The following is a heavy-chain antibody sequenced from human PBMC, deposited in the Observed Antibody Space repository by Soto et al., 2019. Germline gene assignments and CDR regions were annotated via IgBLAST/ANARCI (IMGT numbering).Heavy chain of an antibody. CDR3: ARVMGREGSSSVPYYYYGMDV. D-gene: IGHD6-6*01. CDR1: GYTFTSYD. J-gene: IGHJ6*02. Sequence: ASVKVSCKASGYTFTSYDINWVRQATGQGLEWMGWMNPNSGNTGYAQKFQGRVTMTRNTSISTAYMELSSLRSEDTAVYYCARVMGREGSSSVPYYYYGMDVWGQGTTVTVSS. CDR2: MNPNSGNT. V-gene: IGHV1-8*01.